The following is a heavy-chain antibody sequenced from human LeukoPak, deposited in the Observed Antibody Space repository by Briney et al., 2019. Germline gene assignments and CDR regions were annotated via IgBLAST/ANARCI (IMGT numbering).Heavy chain of an antibody. CDR1: GFTLSSSY. J-gene: IGHJ4*02. D-gene: IGHD3-22*01. Sequence: PGGSLRLSCAASGFTLSSSYMSWVRQAPGKGLEWVSVLYSDGSTYYADSVKGRFTISRDNSKNTLYLQMNSLRAEDTAVYYCARVFPPNYYDSSGYLFDYWGRGTLVTVSS. CDR3: ARVFPPNYYDSSGYLFDY. V-gene: IGHV3-53*01. CDR2: LYSDGST.